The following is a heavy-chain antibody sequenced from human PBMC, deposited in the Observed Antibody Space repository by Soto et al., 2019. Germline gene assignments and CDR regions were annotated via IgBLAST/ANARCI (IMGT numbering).Heavy chain of an antibody. V-gene: IGHV1-46*03. Sequence: QVQLVQSGAEVKKPGVSVTVSCKASGYTFTSYYIHWVRQAPGQGLEWMGRINPSGGSTSYAQKFQGRVTMTRDTSTSTVYMEVSGLRSEDTAVYYCARDQEPSTLYYDYYYMDVWGKGTTVTVSS. CDR2: INPSGGST. J-gene: IGHJ6*03. CDR3: ARDQEPSTLYYDYYYMDV. CDR1: GYTFTSYY.